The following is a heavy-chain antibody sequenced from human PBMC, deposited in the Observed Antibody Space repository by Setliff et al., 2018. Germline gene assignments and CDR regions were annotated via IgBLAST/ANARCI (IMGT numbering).Heavy chain of an antibody. CDR1: GGTFSSYA. CDR3: AREYGGRFSRRFDP. Sequence: ASVKVSCKASGGTFSSYAISWVRQAPGQGLEWMGGISAYNGNTNYAQKLQGRVTMTTDTSTSTAYMELRSLRSDDTAVYYCAREYGGRFSRRFDPWGQGTLVTVSS. J-gene: IGHJ5*02. CDR2: ISAYNGNT. V-gene: IGHV1-18*01. D-gene: IGHD2-15*01.